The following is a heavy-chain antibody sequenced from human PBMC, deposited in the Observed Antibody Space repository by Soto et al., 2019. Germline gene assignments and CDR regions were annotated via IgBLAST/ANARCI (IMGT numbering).Heavy chain of an antibody. CDR3: AKPGRGDSNSWYWFAP. CDR1: GFTFSSYW. CDR2: INNDGSST. D-gene: IGHD6-13*01. V-gene: IGHV3-74*01. Sequence: PGGSLRLSCAASGFTFSSYWMHWVRQAPGKGLVWVSHINNDGSSTTYADSVKGRFTISRDNAKNLLYLQMNSLRAEDTAVYYCAKPGRGDSNSWYWFAPWGQGTLVPVSS. J-gene: IGHJ5*02.